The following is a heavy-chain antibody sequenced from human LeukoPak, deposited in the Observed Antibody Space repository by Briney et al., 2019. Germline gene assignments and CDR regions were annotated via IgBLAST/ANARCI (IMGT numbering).Heavy chain of an antibody. CDR1: GXSIRSSSFH. J-gene: IGHJ4*02. CDR2: IHYSGTT. Sequence: PSETLSLTCTVSGXSIRSSSFHWGWIRQPPGKGPDWIASIHYSGTTYYNPSLKGRVAISVDTSKNQFSLKLTSVTAADMAVYYCARHGWCSGGSCYLGAFGYWGQGTLALVSS. D-gene: IGHD2-15*01. CDR3: ARHGWCSGGSCYLGAFGY. V-gene: IGHV4-39*01.